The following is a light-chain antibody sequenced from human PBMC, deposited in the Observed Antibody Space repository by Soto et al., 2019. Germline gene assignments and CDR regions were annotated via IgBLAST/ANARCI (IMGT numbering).Light chain of an antibody. V-gene: IGKV1-8*01. CDR3: QQYYKVRT. CDR2: GAA. CDR1: QDISTY. J-gene: IGKJ1*01. Sequence: AIRMTQSPSSLSASAGDRVTITCRASQDISTYLAWYQQKPGKAPNLLIFGAATLQSGGPSRFSGSGAGTDFTLTISSLQSEDSATYYCQQYYKVRTFGQGTKVEVK.